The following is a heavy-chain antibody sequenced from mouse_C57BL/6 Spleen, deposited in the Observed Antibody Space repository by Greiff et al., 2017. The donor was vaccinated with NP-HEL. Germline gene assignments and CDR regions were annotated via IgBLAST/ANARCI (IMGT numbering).Heavy chain of an antibody. D-gene: IGHD1-1*01. CDR2: IWSGGST. Sequence: VKLMESGPGLVQPSQSLSITCTVSGFSLTSYGVHWVRQSPGKGLEWLGVIWSGGSTDYNAAFISRLSISKDNSKSQVFFKMNSLQADDTAIYYCARKRYGSSYDAMDYWGQGTSVTVSS. CDR3: ARKRYGSSYDAMDY. V-gene: IGHV2-2*01. J-gene: IGHJ4*01. CDR1: GFSLTSYG.